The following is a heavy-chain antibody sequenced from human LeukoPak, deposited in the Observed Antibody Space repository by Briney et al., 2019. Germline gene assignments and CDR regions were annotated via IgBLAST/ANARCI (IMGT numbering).Heavy chain of an antibody. D-gene: IGHD5-18*01. V-gene: IGHV1-2*02. CDR2: INPNSGGT. J-gene: IGHJ4*02. CDR1: GYTFTGYY. Sequence: ASVKVSCKASGYTFTGYYMHWVRQAPGQGLEWMGWINPNSGGTNYAQKFQGRATMTRDTSISTAYMELSRLRSDDTAVYYCARDAGYSYGRAFDYWGQGTLVTVSS. CDR3: ARDAGYSYGRAFDY.